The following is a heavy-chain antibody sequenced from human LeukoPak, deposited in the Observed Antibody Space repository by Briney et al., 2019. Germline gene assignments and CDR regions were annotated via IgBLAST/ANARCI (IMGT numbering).Heavy chain of an antibody. CDR2: INSDGSST. Sequence: GGSLRLSCVASGFTFSSLWMHWARHAPGKGLVWVSRINSDGSSTSYADSVKGRFTISRDNAKNTLYLQMNSLRAEDTAVYYCARRAHSMVRGVIITPGSCWGQGTLVTVSS. CDR3: ARRAHSMVRGVIITPGSC. CDR1: GFTFSSLW. D-gene: IGHD3-10*01. V-gene: IGHV3-74*01. J-gene: IGHJ4*02.